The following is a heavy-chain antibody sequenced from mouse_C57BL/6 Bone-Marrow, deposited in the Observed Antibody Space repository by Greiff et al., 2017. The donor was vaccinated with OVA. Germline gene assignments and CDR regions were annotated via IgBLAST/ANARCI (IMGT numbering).Heavy chain of an antibody. D-gene: IGHD2-2*01. V-gene: IGHV14-4*01. Sequence: EVKLMESGAELVRPGASVKLSCTASGFNIKDDYMHWVKQRPEQGLEWIGWIGPENGDTEYASKFQGQATITADTSSNTAYLQLSSLTSEDTAVYYCTTWGLRRAWFAYWGQGTLVTVSA. J-gene: IGHJ3*01. CDR1: GFNIKDDY. CDR2: IGPENGDT. CDR3: TTWGLRRAWFAY.